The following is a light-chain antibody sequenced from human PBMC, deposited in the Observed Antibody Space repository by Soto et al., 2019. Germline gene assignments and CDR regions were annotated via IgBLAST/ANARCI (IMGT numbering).Light chain of an antibody. V-gene: IGLV1-44*01. CDR1: SSNIGSNT. CDR3: SAWDDNLNGPG. J-gene: IGLJ2*01. Sequence: QSVLTQPPSASGTPGQRVTISCSGSSSNIGSNTVSWYQQLPGTAPKLLIYTNDRRPSGVPDRFSGSKSGSSASLAISGIQSEDEADYYCSAWDDNLNGPGFGGGTKLTVL. CDR2: TND.